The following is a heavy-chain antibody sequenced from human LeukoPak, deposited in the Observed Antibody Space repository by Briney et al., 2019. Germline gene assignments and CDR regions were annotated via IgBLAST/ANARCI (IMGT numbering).Heavy chain of an antibody. D-gene: IGHD3-22*01. Sequence: SETLSLTCAVYGGSFSGYYWSWIRQPPGKGLEWIGEINHSGSTNYNPSLKSRVTISVDTSKNQFSLKLSSVTAADTAVYYCARQKILDDNYDSSGYYVDQWGQGSLVTVSS. CDR1: GGSFSGYY. J-gene: IGHJ4*02. CDR3: ARQKILDDNYDSSGYYVDQ. V-gene: IGHV4-34*01. CDR2: INHSGST.